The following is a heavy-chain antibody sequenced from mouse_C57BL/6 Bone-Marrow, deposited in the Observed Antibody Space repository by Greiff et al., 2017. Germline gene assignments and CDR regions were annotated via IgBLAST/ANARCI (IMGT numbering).Heavy chain of an antibody. CDR3: ARFLRPRYAMDY. D-gene: IGHD1-1*01. J-gene: IGHJ4*01. CDR2: IYPGSGST. CDR1: GYTFTSYW. Sequence: QVQLQQPGAELVKPGASVKMSCKASGYTFTSYWITWVKQRPGQGLEWIGDIYPGSGSTNYNEKFKSKATLTVDTSSSTAYMQRSSRTSEDSAVYYCARFLRPRYAMDYWGQGTSVTVSS. V-gene: IGHV1-55*01.